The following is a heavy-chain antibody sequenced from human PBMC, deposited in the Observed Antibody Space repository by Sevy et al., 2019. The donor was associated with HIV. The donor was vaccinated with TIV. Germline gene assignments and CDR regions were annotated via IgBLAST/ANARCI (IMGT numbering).Heavy chain of an antibody. CDR1: GFTFSKYS. D-gene: IGHD2-8*01. Sequence: GGSLRLSCAASGFTFSKYSMSWARQPPGKGLEWVSTLSFGCGEITYADSVKGRFTISRDNSKSSVYLQMNNLRPEDTAVYYCAREGCTKPHDYWGQGTLVTVSS. CDR3: AREGCTKPHDY. J-gene: IGHJ4*02. CDR2: LSFGCGEI. V-gene: IGHV3-23*01.